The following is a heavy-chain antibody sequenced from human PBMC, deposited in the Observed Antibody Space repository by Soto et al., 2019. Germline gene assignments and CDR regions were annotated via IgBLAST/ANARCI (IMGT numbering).Heavy chain of an antibody. CDR2: ISSSSSYI. J-gene: IGHJ5*02. V-gene: IGHV3-21*01. Sequence: GGSLRLSCAASGFTFSSYSMNWVRQAPGKGLEWVSSISSSSSYIYYADSVKGRFTISRDNAKNSLYLQMNSLRAEDTAVYYCARAFTYCGGDCYSPWFDPWGQGTLVTVSS. CDR1: GFTFSSYS. D-gene: IGHD2-21*01. CDR3: ARAFTYCGGDCYSPWFDP.